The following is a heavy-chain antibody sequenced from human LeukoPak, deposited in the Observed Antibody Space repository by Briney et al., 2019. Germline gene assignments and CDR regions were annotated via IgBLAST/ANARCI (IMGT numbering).Heavy chain of an antibody. D-gene: IGHD2-2*01. Sequence: ASVKVSCEASGYTFTSYGISWVRQAPGQGLEWMGRTSDYSGNTNYAQKLQGRVTMTTDTSTSTAYMELRSLRSDDTAVYYCARSSGSCRSTSCYAYAFDIWGQGTMVTVSS. CDR1: GYTFTSYG. V-gene: IGHV1-18*01. J-gene: IGHJ3*02. CDR3: ARSSGSCRSTSCYAYAFDI. CDR2: TSDYSGNT.